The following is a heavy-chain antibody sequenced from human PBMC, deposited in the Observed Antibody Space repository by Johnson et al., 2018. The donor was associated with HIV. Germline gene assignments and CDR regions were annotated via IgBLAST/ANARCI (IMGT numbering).Heavy chain of an antibody. J-gene: IGHJ3*02. D-gene: IGHD1-26*01. CDR2: ISYDGGNK. CDR3: AKWSIVGATFSDAFDI. Sequence: LVESGGGVVQPGRSLRLSCAASGFTFSSYGMHWVRQAPGKGLEWVAVISYDGGNKYYADSVKGRFTISRDNSKNTLYLQMNSLRAEDTAVYYCAKWSIVGATFSDAFDIWGQGTMVTVSS. V-gene: IGHV3-30*18. CDR1: GFTFSSYG.